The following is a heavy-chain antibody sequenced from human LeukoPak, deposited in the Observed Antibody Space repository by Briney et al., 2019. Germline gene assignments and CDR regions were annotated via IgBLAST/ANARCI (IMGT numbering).Heavy chain of an antibody. CDR2: ISGSGGST. Sequence: PGGSLRLSCAASGFTFSSYGMSWVRQAPGKGLEWVSAISGSGGSTYYADSVKGRFTISRDNSKNALYLQMNSLRAEDTAVYYCAKSGGWLLSICDYWGQGTLVTVSS. CDR3: AKSGGWLLSICDY. J-gene: IGHJ4*02. V-gene: IGHV3-23*01. CDR1: GFTFSSYG. D-gene: IGHD3-9*01.